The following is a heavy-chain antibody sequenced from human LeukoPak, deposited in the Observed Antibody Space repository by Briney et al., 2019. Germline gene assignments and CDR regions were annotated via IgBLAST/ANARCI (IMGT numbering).Heavy chain of an antibody. CDR2: IKQDGSEK. CDR3: ARGGWYIEY. CDR1: GFTFSGYW. Sequence: GGSLRLSCAASGFTFSGYWMSWVRQAPGKGLEWVANIKQDGSEKNYVDSVKGRFTISRDSAKNSLDLQMNSLRADDTAVYYYARGGWYIEYWGQGTLVTVSS. D-gene: IGHD6-19*01. V-gene: IGHV3-7*03. J-gene: IGHJ4*02.